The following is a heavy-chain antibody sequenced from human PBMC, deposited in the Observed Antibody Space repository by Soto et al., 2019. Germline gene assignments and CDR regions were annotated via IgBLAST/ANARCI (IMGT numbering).Heavy chain of an antibody. D-gene: IGHD2-2*01. CDR3: AEDIAAIVVVPAAPDV. CDR2: ISWNSGSI. V-gene: IGHV3-9*01. J-gene: IGHJ6*04. Sequence: SLRLSCAASGFTFDDYAMHWVRQAPGKGLEWVSGISWNSGSIGYADSVKGRFTISRDNAKNSLYLQMNSLRAEDTALYYCAEDIAAIVVVPAAPDVWGKGTTVTVSS. CDR1: GFTFDDYA.